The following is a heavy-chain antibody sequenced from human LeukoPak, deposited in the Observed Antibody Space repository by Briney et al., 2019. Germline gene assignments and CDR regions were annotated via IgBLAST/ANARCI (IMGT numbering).Heavy chain of an antibody. D-gene: IGHD3-22*01. CDR1: GGSISSYY. CDR3: ARMDYYDSSGYLNY. V-gene: IGHV4-4*07. Sequence: SSETLSLTCTVSGGSISSYYWSWIRQPAGKGLEWIGRIYTSGSTNYNPSLKSRVTMSVDTSKNQFSLKLSSVTAADTAVYYCARMDYYDSSGYLNYWGQGTLVTVSS. J-gene: IGHJ4*02. CDR2: IYTSGST.